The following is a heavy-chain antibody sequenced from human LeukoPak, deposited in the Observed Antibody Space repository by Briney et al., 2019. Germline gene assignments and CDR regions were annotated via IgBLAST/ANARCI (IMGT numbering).Heavy chain of an antibody. CDR2: IYYSGST. CDR3: ARVSDYDILTGYWGDFDI. V-gene: IGHV4-59*01. CDR1: GGSISSYY. J-gene: IGHJ3*02. Sequence: SETLSLTCTVPGGSISSYYWSWIRQPPGKGLEWIGYIYYSGSTNYNPSLKSRVTISVDTSKNQFCVKLSSVIAADTAVYYCARVSDYDILTGYWGDFDIWGQGTMVTVSS. D-gene: IGHD3-9*01.